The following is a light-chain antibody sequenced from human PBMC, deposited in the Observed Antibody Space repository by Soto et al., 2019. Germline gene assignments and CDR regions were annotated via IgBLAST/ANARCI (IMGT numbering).Light chain of an antibody. V-gene: IGLV1-51*01. CDR1: TSNIENNY. CDR3: GAWDSSLSVVL. Sequence: QSVLTQPPSMSAAPGQKVTISCSGSTSNIENNYVSWYQHLPGTAAKLLIYDNDERPSGIPDRFSASKSGTSATLGITGLQIGDEADYYCGAWDSSLSVVLFGGGTKVTVL. CDR2: DND. J-gene: IGLJ2*01.